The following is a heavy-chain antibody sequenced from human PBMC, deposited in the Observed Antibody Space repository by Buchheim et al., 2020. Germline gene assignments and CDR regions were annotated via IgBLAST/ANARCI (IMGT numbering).Heavy chain of an antibody. D-gene: IGHD4-17*01. CDR1: GGSFGGYY. CDR2: IYYSGST. V-gene: IGHV4-34*11. J-gene: IGHJ4*02. CDR3: ARHDYGDYLGFDY. Sequence: QVQLQQWGAGLLKPSETLSLTCAVYGGSFGGYYWSWIRQPPGKGLEWIGYIYYSGSTNYNPSLKSRVTISVDTSKNQFSLKLSSVTAADTAVYYCARHDYGDYLGFDYWGQGTL.